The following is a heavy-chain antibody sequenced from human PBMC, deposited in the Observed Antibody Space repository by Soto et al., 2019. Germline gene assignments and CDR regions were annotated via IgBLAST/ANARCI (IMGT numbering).Heavy chain of an antibody. CDR3: VGSKSRELAFDY. CDR1: GVPIRSYF. V-gene: IGHV4-59*01. D-gene: IGHD1-7*01. CDR2: LYHSADT. Sequence: QVQLQESGPGLVKPSETLSLTCTVSGVPIRSYFWSWIRQPPGKGLEWIGCLYHSADTKYSPSLKSRGTMSVETYKKPLSLRLHSVTAADTALYYCVGSKSRELAFDYWGQGALVTVSS. J-gene: IGHJ4*02.